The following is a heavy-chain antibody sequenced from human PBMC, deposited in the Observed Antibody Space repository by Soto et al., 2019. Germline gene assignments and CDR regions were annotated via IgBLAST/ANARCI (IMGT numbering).Heavy chain of an antibody. D-gene: IGHD3-22*01. V-gene: IGHV1-18*01. CDR1: GYSFTSYG. CDR3: ARAVHYYDSSGYYTHEYFQH. J-gene: IGHJ1*01. CDR2: ISAYNGNT. Sequence: QVQLVQSGAEVKKPGASVKVSCKASGYSFTSYGISWVRQAPGQGLEWMGWISAYNGNTNYAQKLQGRVTMTTDTSTSTAYMELRSLRSDDTAVYYCARAVHYYDSSGYYTHEYFQHWGQGTLVTVSS.